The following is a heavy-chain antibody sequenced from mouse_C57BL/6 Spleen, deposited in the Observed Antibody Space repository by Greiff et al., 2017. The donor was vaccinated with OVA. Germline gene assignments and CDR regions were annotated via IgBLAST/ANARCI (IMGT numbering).Heavy chain of an antibody. J-gene: IGHJ4*01. CDR1: GFTFSDYG. Sequence: EVKLVESGGGLVKPGGSLTLSCAASGFTFSDYGMHWVRQAPEQGLEWVAYISRGSSTINYTDTVKGRCTISRDNAKNTLFLQMTSLRSEDTAMYYCARERGDAMDYWGQGTSVTVSS. V-gene: IGHV5-17*01. CDR2: ISRGSSTI. CDR3: ARERGDAMDY.